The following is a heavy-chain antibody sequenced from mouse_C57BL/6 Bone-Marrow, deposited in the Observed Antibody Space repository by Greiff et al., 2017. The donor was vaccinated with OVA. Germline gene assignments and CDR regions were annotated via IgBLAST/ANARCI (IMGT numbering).Heavy chain of an antibody. CDR1: GYAFSSSW. Sequence: VKLQESGPELVKPGASVKISCKASGYAFSSSWMNWVKQRPGKGLEWIGRIYPGDGDTNYNGKFKGKATLTADKSSSTAYMQLSSLTSEDSAVYFCAYGNYVYFDGWGQGTTLTVSS. V-gene: IGHV1-82*01. CDR2: IYPGDGDT. D-gene: IGHD2-1*01. CDR3: AYGNYVYFDG. J-gene: IGHJ2*01.